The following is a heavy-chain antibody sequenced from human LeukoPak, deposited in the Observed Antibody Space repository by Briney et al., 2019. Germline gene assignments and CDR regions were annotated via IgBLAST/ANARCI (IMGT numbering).Heavy chain of an antibody. CDR1: GYSFTDYY. CDR2: INPNSGGT. Sequence: EASAKVSCKTSGYSFTDYYMHCVRQAPGQGLEWMGWINPNSGGTSSAQKFQGRVTMTRDTSITTVYMEVNWLTSDDTAIYYCARADRLHGGPYLIGPWGQGTLVTVSS. CDR3: ARADRLHGGPYLIGP. J-gene: IGHJ5*02. D-gene: IGHD2-21*01. V-gene: IGHV1-2*02.